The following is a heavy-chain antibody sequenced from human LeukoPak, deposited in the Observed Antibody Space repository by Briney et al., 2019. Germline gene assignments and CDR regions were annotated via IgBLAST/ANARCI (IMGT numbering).Heavy chain of an antibody. J-gene: IGHJ6*03. CDR1: GYSISSGYY. V-gene: IGHV4-38-2*02. Sequence: SETLSLTCTVSGYSISSGYYWGWIRQPPGKGLEWIGSIYHSGSTYYNPSLKSRVTISVDTSKNQFSLKLSSVTAADTAVYYCARTIVVSPYYYYMDVWGKGTTVTVSS. CDR3: ARTIVVSPYYYYMDV. CDR2: IYHSGST. D-gene: IGHD3-22*01.